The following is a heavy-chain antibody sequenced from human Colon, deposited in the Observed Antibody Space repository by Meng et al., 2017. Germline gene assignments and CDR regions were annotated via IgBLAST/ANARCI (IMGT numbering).Heavy chain of an antibody. D-gene: IGHD3-10*01. CDR2: INPNSGNT. CDR3: AGDLAGSHRGGYFDF. V-gene: IGHV1-8*03. J-gene: IGHJ4*02. Sequence: VELVLAGAEVNKPGSSVNVSCKASGGPFSNFAVSWVRQVPGQGLEWMGWINPNSGNTGYAQKFQGRVTLTRNTSISTAYMEVSSLRSEDTSVYYCAGDLAGSHRGGYFDFWGQGTLVTVSS. CDR1: GGPFSNFA.